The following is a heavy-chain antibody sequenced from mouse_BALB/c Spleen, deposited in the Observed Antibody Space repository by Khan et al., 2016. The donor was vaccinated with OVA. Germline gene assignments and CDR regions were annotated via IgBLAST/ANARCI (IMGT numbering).Heavy chain of an antibody. J-gene: IGHJ3*01. V-gene: IGHV5-4*02. CDR3: AIGYYGDPFAY. D-gene: IGHD2-13*01. CDR2: ISDGGSYT. CDR1: GFTFSDYY. Sequence: EVELVESGGGLVKPGGSLKLSCAASGFTFSDYYMYWVRQTPEKRLEWVATISDGGSYTYYPDSVKGRFTISRDDVTNILYLQMSSLKSEDTAMYYCAIGYYGDPFAYWGQGTLVTVSA.